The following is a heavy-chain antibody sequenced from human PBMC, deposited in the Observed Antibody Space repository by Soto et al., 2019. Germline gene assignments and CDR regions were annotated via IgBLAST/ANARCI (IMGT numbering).Heavy chain of an antibody. CDR2: ISDSGGST. CDR3: AKDGGKMGEAAFDY. Sequence: GGSLRLSCAASGFTFSSYAMSWVRQAPGKGLEWVSAISDSGGSTYYADSVKGRFTISRDNSKNTLYLQMNSLRAEDTALYYCAKDGGKMGEAAFDYWGQGTLVTVSS. CDR1: GFTFSSYA. D-gene: IGHD2-15*01. V-gene: IGHV3-23*01. J-gene: IGHJ4*02.